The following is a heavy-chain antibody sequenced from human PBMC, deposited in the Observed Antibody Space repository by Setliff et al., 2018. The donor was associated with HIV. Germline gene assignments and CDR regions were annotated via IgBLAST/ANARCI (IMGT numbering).Heavy chain of an antibody. CDR3: ARGRLLWSGSYYYYYMDV. CDR1: GFTFRDYA. Sequence: GGSLRLSCSGSGFTFRDYALSWVRQAPGKGLEWLGFIRSKDYGGTTEYAASVTGRFTISRDDSKNSLYLQMNSLKTEDTAVYYCARGRLLWSGSYYYYYMDVWGKGTTVTVSS. J-gene: IGHJ6*03. D-gene: IGHD3-10*01. CDR2: IRSKDYGGTT. V-gene: IGHV3-49*04.